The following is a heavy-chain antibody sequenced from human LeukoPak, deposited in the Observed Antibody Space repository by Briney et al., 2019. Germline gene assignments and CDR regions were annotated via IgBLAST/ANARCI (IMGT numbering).Heavy chain of an antibody. Sequence: GGALRLSFVASVFTFSSYGMHWGRQAPGEGLEWGAVIWYDGGNKYYADSVKGRFTISRDNSKNTLYLQMNRLRAEETAFNKCARELDGYNYYYYDMDVWGQGTTVNVSS. CDR3: ARELDGYNYYYYDMDV. CDR2: IWYDGGNK. V-gene: IGHV3-33*01. CDR1: VFTFSSYG. D-gene: IGHD5-24*01. J-gene: IGHJ6*02.